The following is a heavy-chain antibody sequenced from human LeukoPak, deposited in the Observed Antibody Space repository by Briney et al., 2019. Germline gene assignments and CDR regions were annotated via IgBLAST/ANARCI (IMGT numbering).Heavy chain of an antibody. CDR2: IDHSGST. CDR3: AKDPHTGIAPDY. Sequence: PSETLSLTCTVSGGSISSYYWSWIRQPPGKGLEWIGEIDHSGSTNYNPSLKSRVTISVDTSKNQFSLKLSSVTAADTAVYYCAKDPHTGIAPDYWGQGTLVTVSS. J-gene: IGHJ4*02. D-gene: IGHD5-18*01. V-gene: IGHV4-34*01. CDR1: GGSISSYY.